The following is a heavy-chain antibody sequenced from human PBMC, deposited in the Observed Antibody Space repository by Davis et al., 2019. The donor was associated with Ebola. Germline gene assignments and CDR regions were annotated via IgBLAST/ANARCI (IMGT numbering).Heavy chain of an antibody. J-gene: IGHJ6*02. D-gene: IGHD1-26*01. CDR3: ARDGPVGAILYGMDV. Sequence: GESLKISCAASGFTFDDYAMSWIRQAPGKGLEWVSYISSSSSTIYYADSVKGRFTISRDNAKNSLYLQMNSLRDEDTAVYYCARDGPVGAILYGMDVWGQGTTVTVSS. CDR2: ISSSSSTI. V-gene: IGHV3-48*02. CDR1: GFTFDDYA.